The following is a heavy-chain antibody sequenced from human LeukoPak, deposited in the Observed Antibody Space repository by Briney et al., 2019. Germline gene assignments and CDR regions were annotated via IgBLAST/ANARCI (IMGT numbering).Heavy chain of an antibody. CDR2: INPNSGGT. Sequence: ASVKVSCKASGYTFTGYYMHWVRQAPGQGLEWMGWINPNSGGTNYAQKFQGRVTMTRDTSIRTAYMELRSLRSDDTAVYYCARSRRYQLLVKLSDLFDYWGQGTLVTVSS. D-gene: IGHD2-2*01. V-gene: IGHV1-2*02. CDR3: ARSRRYQLLVKLSDLFDY. J-gene: IGHJ4*02. CDR1: GYTFTGYY.